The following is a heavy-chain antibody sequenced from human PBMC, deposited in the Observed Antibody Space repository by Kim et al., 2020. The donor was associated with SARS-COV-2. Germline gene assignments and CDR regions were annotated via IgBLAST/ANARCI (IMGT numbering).Heavy chain of an antibody. D-gene: IGHD3-22*01. CDR2: ISGSGGST. CDR3: AKDLPSMIVVVIKTSYAFDI. Sequence: GGSLRLSCAASGFTFSSYAMSWVRQAPGKGLEWVSAISGSGGSTYYADSVKGRFTISRDNSKNTLYLQMNSLRAEDTAVYYCAKDLPSMIVVVIKTSYAFDIWGQGTMVTVSS. CDR1: GFTFSSYA. J-gene: IGHJ3*02. V-gene: IGHV3-23*01.